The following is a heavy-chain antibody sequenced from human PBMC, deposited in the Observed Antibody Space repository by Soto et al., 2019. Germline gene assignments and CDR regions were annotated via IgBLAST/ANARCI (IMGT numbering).Heavy chain of an antibody. Sequence: QVQLVQSGAEVKKPGSSVKVSCKASGGTFSNDSISWVRHAPGQGLEWMGGIIPIFGTSNFAQNFQGRVTITADEYTSTAYMALNSLRSEDTAVYYCARATNGAYVYYGLVVGGQGTTVTFSS. J-gene: IGHJ6*02. CDR1: GGTFSNDS. D-gene: IGHD2-8*01. V-gene: IGHV1-69*01. CDR2: IIPIFGTS. CDR3: ARATNGAYVYYGLVV.